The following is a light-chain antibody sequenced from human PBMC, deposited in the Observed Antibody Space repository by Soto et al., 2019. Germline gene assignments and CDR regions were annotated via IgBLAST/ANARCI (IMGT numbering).Light chain of an antibody. CDR3: QQSLSTPLT. J-gene: IGKJ4*01. CDR1: QTNSTY. CDR2: AAS. V-gene: IGKV1-39*01. Sequence: DIQMTQSPSSLSASVGDRVTITCRASQTNSTYLNWYQQKPGKAPELLIYAASTLQNGVPSRFSGSGSGTDFTLTISLQPEDFATYYCQQSLSTPLTFGGGTKVEIK.